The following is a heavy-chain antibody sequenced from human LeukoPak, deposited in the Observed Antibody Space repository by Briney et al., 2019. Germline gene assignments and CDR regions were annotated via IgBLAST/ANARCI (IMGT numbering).Heavy chain of an antibody. CDR2: LVYDERN. V-gene: IGHV3-33*01. J-gene: IGHJ4*02. CDR3: ARDLSAAYDF. CDR1: GFIFSNYG. Sequence: PGGSLRLSCATSGFIFSNYGMHWVRQAPGKGLEWVARLVYDERNDYANSVKGRFTISRDNSKNTLYLQMDNLRVDDTAVYYCARDLSAAYDFWGQGILVTVSS. D-gene: IGHD2-21*01.